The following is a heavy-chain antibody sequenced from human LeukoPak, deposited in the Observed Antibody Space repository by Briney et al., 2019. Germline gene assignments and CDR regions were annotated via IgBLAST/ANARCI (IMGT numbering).Heavy chain of an antibody. Sequence: SETLSLTCTVSGGSTSSSSYYWGWIRQPPGKGLKWIGSIYYSGSTYYNPSLKSRVTISVDTSKNQFSLKLSSVTAADTAVYYCARLRSAYYSGDYWGQGTLVTVSS. CDR3: ARLRSAYYSGDY. J-gene: IGHJ4*02. CDR1: GGSTSSSSYY. CDR2: IYYSGST. V-gene: IGHV4-39*07. D-gene: IGHD1-26*01.